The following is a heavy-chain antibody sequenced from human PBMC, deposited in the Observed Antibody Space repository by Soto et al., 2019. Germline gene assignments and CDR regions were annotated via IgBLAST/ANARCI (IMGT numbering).Heavy chain of an antibody. Sequence: SETLSLICTVSGGSIGSYYWSWIRQPPGKGLEWIGYIYYSGSTNYNPSLKSRVTISVDTSKNQFSLKLSSVTAADTAVYYCARERASSRPSWAHFDYWGQGTLVTVSS. CDR3: ARERASSRPSWAHFDY. D-gene: IGHD6-13*01. J-gene: IGHJ4*02. CDR1: GGSIGSYY. V-gene: IGHV4-59*01. CDR2: IYYSGST.